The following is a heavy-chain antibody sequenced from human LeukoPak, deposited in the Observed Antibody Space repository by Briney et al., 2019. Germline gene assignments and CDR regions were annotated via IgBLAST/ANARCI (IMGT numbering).Heavy chain of an antibody. J-gene: IGHJ6*02. V-gene: IGHV3-21*01. Sequence: GGSLRLSCAASGFTFSSYSMNWVRQAPGKGLVWVSCISGSSSYIYYADSVKGRFTISRDNAKNSLYLQMNSLRAEDTAVYYCASGRVGSYYYGMDVWGQGTTVTVSS. CDR2: ISGSSSYI. CDR3: ASGRVGSYYYGMDV. CDR1: GFTFSSYS. D-gene: IGHD3-16*01.